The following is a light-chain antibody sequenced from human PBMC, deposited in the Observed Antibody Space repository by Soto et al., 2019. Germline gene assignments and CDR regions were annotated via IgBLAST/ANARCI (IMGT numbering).Light chain of an antibody. CDR1: QSVRSS. CDR2: GAS. V-gene: IGKV3-15*01. Sequence: EIVITHSPATLSVSPEERATLSCRASQSVRSSLAWYQQKPVQAPRLLIYGASTRATGVPARFSGSGSGTEFTLTISSLQSEDFAVYYCQQYDNWWTFGQGTXV. CDR3: QQYDNWWT. J-gene: IGKJ1*01.